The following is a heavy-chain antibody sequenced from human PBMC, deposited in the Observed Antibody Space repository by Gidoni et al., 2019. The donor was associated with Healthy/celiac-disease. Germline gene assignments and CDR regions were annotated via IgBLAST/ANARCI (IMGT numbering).Heavy chain of an antibody. D-gene: IGHD3-22*01. CDR1: GGSFRGYY. V-gene: IGHV4-34*01. J-gene: IGHJ1*01. Sequence: QVQLQQWGAGLLKPSETLSLTCAVYGGSFRGYYWSWIRQPPGKVLEWIGEINHSGSTNYNPSLKSRVTISVDTSKNQFSLKLSSVTAADTAVYYCARGSRYYYDSSGYYYRYFQHWGQDTLVTVSS. CDR3: ARGSRYYYDSSGYYYRYFQH. CDR2: INHSGST.